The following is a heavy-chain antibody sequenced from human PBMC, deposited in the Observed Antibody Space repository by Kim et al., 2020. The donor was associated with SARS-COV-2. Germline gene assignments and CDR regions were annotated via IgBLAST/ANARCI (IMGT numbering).Heavy chain of an antibody. CDR3: AKERSILGYCSSTSCYRVRYWYFDL. V-gene: IGHV3-9*01. Sequence: GGSLRLSCAASGFTFDDYAMHWVRQAPGKGLEWVSGISWNSGSIGYADSVKGRFTISRDNAKNSLYLQMNSLRAEDTALYYCAKERSILGYCSSTSCYRVRYWYFDLWARGTLVTVSS. CDR2: ISWNSGSI. CDR1: GFTFDDYA. J-gene: IGHJ2*01. D-gene: IGHD2-2*02.